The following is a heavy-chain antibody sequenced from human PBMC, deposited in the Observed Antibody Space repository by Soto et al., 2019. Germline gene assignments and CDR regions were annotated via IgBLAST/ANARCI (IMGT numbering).Heavy chain of an antibody. D-gene: IGHD3-3*01. CDR3: ASTPYYDFWSGYYYFDY. CDR1: GFTFSSYS. Sequence: GSLRLSCAASGFTFSSYSMNWVRQAPGKGLEWVSSISSSSSYIYYADSVKGRFTISRDNAKNSLYLQMNSLRAEDTAVYYCASTPYYDFWSGYYYFDYWGQGTLVTVSS. V-gene: IGHV3-21*01. J-gene: IGHJ4*02. CDR2: ISSSSSYI.